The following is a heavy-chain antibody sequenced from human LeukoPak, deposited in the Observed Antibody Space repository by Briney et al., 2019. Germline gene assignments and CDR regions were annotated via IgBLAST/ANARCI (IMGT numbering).Heavy chain of an antibody. D-gene: IGHD6-19*01. CDR1: GFTFGSYA. CDR2: ISSGSRYM. Sequence: PGGSLRLSCAASGFTFGSYAMNWVRQAPGKGLEWVSSISSGSRYMYYADSVKGRFTISRDNAKNSLYLLMNSLRAEDTAVYYCATDVRDEYSSGWYPIGYWGQGTLVTVSS. CDR3: ATDVRDEYSSGWYPIGY. J-gene: IGHJ4*02. V-gene: IGHV3-21*01.